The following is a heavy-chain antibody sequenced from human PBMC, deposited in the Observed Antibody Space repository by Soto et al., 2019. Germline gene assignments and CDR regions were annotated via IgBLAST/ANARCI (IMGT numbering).Heavy chain of an antibody. Sequence: PGGSLRLSCAASGFTFDDYAMHWVRQAPGKGLEWVSGISWNSGSIGYADSVKGRFTISRDNAKNSLYLQMNSLRAEDTALYYCAKGSGYSYGPSGYFDYWGQGTLVTVSS. CDR1: GFTFDDYA. J-gene: IGHJ4*02. V-gene: IGHV3-9*01. CDR2: ISWNSGSI. CDR3: AKGSGYSYGPSGYFDY. D-gene: IGHD5-18*01.